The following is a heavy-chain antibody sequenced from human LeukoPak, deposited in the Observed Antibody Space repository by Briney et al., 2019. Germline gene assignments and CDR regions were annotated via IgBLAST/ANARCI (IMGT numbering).Heavy chain of an antibody. Sequence: TGGSLRLSCAASGFSFSKYWMHWVRQTPGEGLVWVARTKEDGTYTSYADSVKGRFTISRDNARNTVFLQMNSLRAEDTAVYYCARDFDMGITPGDDFDFWGQGTLVTVSS. CDR2: TKEDGTYT. CDR3: ARDFDMGITPGDDFDF. CDR1: GFSFSKYW. D-gene: IGHD3-9*01. J-gene: IGHJ4*02. V-gene: IGHV3-74*01.